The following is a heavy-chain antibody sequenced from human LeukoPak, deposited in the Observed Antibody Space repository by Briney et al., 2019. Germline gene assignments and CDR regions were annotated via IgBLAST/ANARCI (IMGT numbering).Heavy chain of an antibody. J-gene: IGHJ4*02. V-gene: IGHV3-23*01. CDR3: AKTLVGATSGPDYYFVS. Sequence: GGSLRLSCAASGFTFTSYAMTWVRQAPGRGLEWVSAISGSGNSTYHPDSVKGRFSISRDNSNNTLYLQLSSLRAEDTAVYYCAKTLVGATSGPDYYFVSWGQGTLVTVSS. CDR2: ISGSGNST. D-gene: IGHD1-26*01. CDR1: GFTFTSYA.